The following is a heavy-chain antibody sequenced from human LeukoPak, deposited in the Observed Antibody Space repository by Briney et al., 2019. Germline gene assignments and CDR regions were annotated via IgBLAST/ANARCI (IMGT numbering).Heavy chain of an antibody. CDR3: ARGLKGSSIFDY. D-gene: IGHD6-13*01. Sequence: SVKVSCKASGGTFSSYAISWVRQAPGQGLEWMGRIIPILGIANYAQKFQGRVTITADKSTSTAYMELSSLRSEDTAVYYCARGLKGSSIFDYWGQGTLVTVSS. V-gene: IGHV1-69*04. CDR2: IIPILGIA. CDR1: GGTFSSYA. J-gene: IGHJ4*02.